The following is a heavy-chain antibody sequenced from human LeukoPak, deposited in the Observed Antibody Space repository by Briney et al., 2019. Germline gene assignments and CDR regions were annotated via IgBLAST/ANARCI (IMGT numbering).Heavy chain of an antibody. CDR3: AKIYGSGSYFPGH. D-gene: IGHD3-10*01. CDR1: GFTFNNYA. Sequence: HPGGSLRLSCAASGFTFNNYAMRWVRQAPGKGLEWVSAISAGGGSTYNADSVKGRFTISRDNSKNTLDLQMNSLRAEDTAVYFCAKIYGSGSYFPGHWGQGTLVTVSS. CDR2: ISAGGGST. J-gene: IGHJ4*02. V-gene: IGHV3-23*01.